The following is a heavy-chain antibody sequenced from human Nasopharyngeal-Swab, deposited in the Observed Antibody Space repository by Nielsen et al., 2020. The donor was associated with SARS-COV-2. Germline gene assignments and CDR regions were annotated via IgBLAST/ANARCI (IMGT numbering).Heavy chain of an antibody. J-gene: IGHJ4*02. D-gene: IGHD7-27*01. V-gene: IGHV3-53*01. CDR3: ARVKTGDFDY. Sequence: GESLKISCAASGFTVRSNYMSWVRQAPGKGLEWVSVIYSGGSTYYADSVKGRFTISRDNSKNTLYLQMNSLRAEDTAVYYCARVKTGDFDYWGQGTLVTVSS. CDR1: GFTVRSNY. CDR2: IYSGGST.